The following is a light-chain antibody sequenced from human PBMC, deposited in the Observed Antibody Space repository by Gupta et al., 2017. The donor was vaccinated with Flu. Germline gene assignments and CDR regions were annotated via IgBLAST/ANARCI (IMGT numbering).Light chain of an antibody. CDR1: QSRGFSDGNTF. CDR3: MQSKHCPFT. V-gene: IGKV2-30*01. CDR2: KVS. Sequence: DVVMTQSPLSLAVTLGQPASISCRSSQSRGFSDGNTFLNWFQQRPGQSPRRLIYKVSNRDYGVPDSISGSGSGTDFTLKISSVEAEDVGVYYCMQSKHCPFTFGGGTKVEIK. J-gene: IGKJ4*01.